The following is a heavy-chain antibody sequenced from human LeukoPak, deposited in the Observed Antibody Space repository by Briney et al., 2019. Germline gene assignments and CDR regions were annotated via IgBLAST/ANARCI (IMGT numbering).Heavy chain of an antibody. J-gene: IGHJ3*01. CDR2: IYHSGST. V-gene: IGHV4-38-2*02. CDR3: ARSLEADVFDL. CDR1: GYSISSGYY. D-gene: IGHD3-16*01. Sequence: SETLSLTCTVSGYSISSGYYWGWIRQPPGKGLEWIGTIYHSGSTYYNPSLKSRVTISVDTSKNQFSLELTSVTAADTAVYYCARSLEADVFDLWGQGTMVTVSS.